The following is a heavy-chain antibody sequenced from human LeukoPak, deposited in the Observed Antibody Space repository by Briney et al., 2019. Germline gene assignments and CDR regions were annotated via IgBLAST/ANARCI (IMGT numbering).Heavy chain of an antibody. Sequence: PGGSLRLSCAASGFTVSSYYMTWVRQAPGKGLEWVGRIKSQTDGGTTDIAAPVKGRFTISRDDSKNTLYLQMNSLKTEDTAVYYCTTDLRWESQPPDYWGQGTLVTVSS. CDR2: IKSQTDGGTT. J-gene: IGHJ4*02. D-gene: IGHD1-26*01. CDR3: TTDLRWESQPPDY. V-gene: IGHV3-15*01. CDR1: GFTVSSYY.